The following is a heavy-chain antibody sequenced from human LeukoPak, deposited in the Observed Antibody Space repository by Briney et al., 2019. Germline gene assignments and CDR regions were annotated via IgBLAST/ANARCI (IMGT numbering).Heavy chain of an antibody. CDR2: IKQDGSEK. Sequence: GGSLRLSCAASGFTFSSYWMSWVRQAPGKGLEWVANIKQDGSEKYYVDSVKGRFTISRDNAKNSLYLQMNSLRAEDTAVYYCASKYSSFEFDYWGQGTLVTVSS. D-gene: IGHD4-11*01. CDR3: ASKYSSFEFDY. V-gene: IGHV3-7*01. J-gene: IGHJ4*02. CDR1: GFTFSSYW.